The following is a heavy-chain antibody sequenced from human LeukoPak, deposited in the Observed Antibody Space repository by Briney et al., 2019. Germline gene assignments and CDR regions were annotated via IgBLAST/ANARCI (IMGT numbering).Heavy chain of an antibody. Sequence: ASVKVSCKASGGTFSSYAISWVRQAPGQGLEWMGWINPNSGGTNNAQKFQDRVTMTRDASISTAYMELSRLRSDDTAVYYCARSTRPYTSSFAYWGQGTLVTVSS. D-gene: IGHD6-13*01. CDR3: ARSTRPYTSSFAY. V-gene: IGHV1-2*02. J-gene: IGHJ4*02. CDR2: INPNSGGT. CDR1: GGTFSSYA.